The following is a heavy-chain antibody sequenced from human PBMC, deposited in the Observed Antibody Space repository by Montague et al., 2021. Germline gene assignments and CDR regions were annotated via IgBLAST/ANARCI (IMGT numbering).Heavy chain of an antibody. D-gene: IGHD2-15*01. CDR3: ARSGGYCSGGRCDTFDY. CDR2: IYDSGST. J-gene: IGHJ4*02. Sequence: TLSLTCSVFGGSISSGGFYWSWIRQHPGKGPEWIGSIYDSGSTNYNPSLKSRLTLSCDTSKNQVSLRLTSVTAAETAVYYCARSGGYCSGGRCDTFDYWGQGTQVTVSS. V-gene: IGHV4-31*03. CDR1: GGSISSGGFY.